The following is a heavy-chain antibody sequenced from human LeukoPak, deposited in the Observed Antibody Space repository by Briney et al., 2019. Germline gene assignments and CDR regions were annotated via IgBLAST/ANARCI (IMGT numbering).Heavy chain of an antibody. V-gene: IGHV4-39*07. CDR2: IYYSGST. Sequence: GSLRLSCAASGFTFSSYAMSWVRQAPGKGLEWIGSIYYSGSTYYNPSLKSRVTISVDTSKNQFSLKLSSVTAADTAVYYCARDGDLGGAFDIWGRGTMVTVSS. D-gene: IGHD4-23*01. J-gene: IGHJ3*02. CDR3: ARDGDLGGAFDI. CDR1: GFTFSSYA.